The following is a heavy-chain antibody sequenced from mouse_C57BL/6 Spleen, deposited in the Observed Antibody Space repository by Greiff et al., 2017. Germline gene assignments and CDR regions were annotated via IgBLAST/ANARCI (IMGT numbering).Heavy chain of an antibody. J-gene: IGHJ3*01. D-gene: IGHD2-4*01. CDR1: GYTFTDYY. CDR3: AAADYDGFAY. Sequence: EVQLQQSGPELVKPGASVKISCKASGYTFTDYYMNWVKQSHGKSLEWIGDINPNNGGTSYNQKFKGKATLTVDKSSSTAYMELRSLTSEDSAVYYCAAADYDGFAYWGQGTLVTVSA. V-gene: IGHV1-26*01. CDR2: INPNNGGT.